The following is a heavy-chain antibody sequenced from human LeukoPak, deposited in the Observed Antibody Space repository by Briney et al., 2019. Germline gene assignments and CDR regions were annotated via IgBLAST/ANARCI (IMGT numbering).Heavy chain of an antibody. CDR3: AKVGHSSSLDY. Sequence: GGSLRLSCAASGFTFSSYAMSWVRQAPGEGLEWVSAISGSGGSTYYADSVKGRFTISRGNSKNTLCLQMNSLRAEDTAVYYCAKVGHSSSLDYWGQGTLVTVSS. D-gene: IGHD6-13*01. CDR1: GFTFSSYA. CDR2: ISGSGGST. J-gene: IGHJ4*02. V-gene: IGHV3-23*01.